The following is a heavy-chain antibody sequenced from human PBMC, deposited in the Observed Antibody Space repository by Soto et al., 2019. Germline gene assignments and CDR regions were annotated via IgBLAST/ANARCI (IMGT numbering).Heavy chain of an antibody. Sequence: PSETLSLTCTVSGGSISSGGYYWSWIRQHPGTGLEWIGHISYSGSTNYNPSLESRLTISVDKSKNQFSLKLTSVTAADTAVYYCERARATIAAAAIFDCWGQGTLVTVSS. D-gene: IGHD6-13*01. CDR1: GGSISSGGYY. CDR3: ERARATIAAAAIFDC. J-gene: IGHJ4*02. V-gene: IGHV4-31*03. CDR2: ISYSGST.